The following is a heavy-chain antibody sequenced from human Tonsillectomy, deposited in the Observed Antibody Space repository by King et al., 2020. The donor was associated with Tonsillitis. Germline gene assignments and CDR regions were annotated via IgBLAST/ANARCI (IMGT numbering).Heavy chain of an antibody. V-gene: IGHV4-39*07. CDR2: IYYSGST. CDR3: ARQNNIALAGTELGY. CDR1: GGSISSSSYY. Sequence: QLQESGPGLVKPSETLSLTCTVSGGSISSSSYYWGWIRQPPGKGLEWIGSIYYSGSTYYNPSLKSRVTISVDTSKNQFSLKLSSVTAADTAVYYCARQNNIALAGTELGYWGQGTLVTVSS. J-gene: IGHJ4*02. D-gene: IGHD6-19*01.